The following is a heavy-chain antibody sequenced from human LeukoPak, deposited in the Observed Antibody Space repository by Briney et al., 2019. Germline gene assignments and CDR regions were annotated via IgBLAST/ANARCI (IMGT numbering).Heavy chain of an antibody. CDR1: GGSISSSSYY. CDR3: ARLLAVAGIYYYYYMDV. V-gene: IGHV4-39*01. CDR2: IYYSGST. D-gene: IGHD6-19*01. J-gene: IGHJ6*03. Sequence: PSETLSLTCTVSGGSISSSSYYWGWIRQPPGKGLEWIGSIYYSGSTYYNPSLKSRVTISVDTSKNQFSLKLSSVTAADTAVYYCARLLAVAGIYYYYYMDVWGKGTTVTISS.